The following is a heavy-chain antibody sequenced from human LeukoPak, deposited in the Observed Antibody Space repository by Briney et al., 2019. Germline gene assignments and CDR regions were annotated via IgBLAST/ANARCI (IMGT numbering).Heavy chain of an antibody. D-gene: IGHD6-19*01. V-gene: IGHV1-69*13. CDR3: ARFRQWLANDAFDI. CDR2: IIPIFGTA. Sequence: SVKVSXKASGGTFSSYAISWVRQAPGQGLEWMGGIIPIFGTANYAQKFQGRVTITADESTSTAYMELSSLRSEDTAVYYCARFRQWLANDAFDIWGQGTMVTVSS. J-gene: IGHJ3*02. CDR1: GGTFSSYA.